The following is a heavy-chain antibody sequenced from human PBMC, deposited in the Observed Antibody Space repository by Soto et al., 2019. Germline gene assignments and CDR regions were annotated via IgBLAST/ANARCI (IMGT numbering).Heavy chain of an antibody. CDR2: INADNGNT. Sequence: ASVKVSCKASGYTFTSYAMHWVRQAPGQRLEWMGWINADNGNTKYSQKLQGRVTMTRDTSTSTAYMELSSLRSDDTAVYYCARGILMEEFDYWGQGTLVTVSS. J-gene: IGHJ4*02. CDR1: GYTFTSYA. CDR3: ARGILMEEFDY. V-gene: IGHV1-3*01. D-gene: IGHD2-15*01.